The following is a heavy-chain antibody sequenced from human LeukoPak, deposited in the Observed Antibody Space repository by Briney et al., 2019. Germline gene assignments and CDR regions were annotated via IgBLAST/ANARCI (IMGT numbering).Heavy chain of an antibody. CDR3: ARNRGYYDNSGFRPTYFDS. V-gene: IGHV4-61*01. D-gene: IGHD3-22*01. J-gene: IGHJ4*02. CDR1: GGSVSSGSYY. Sequence: SETLSLTCTVSGGSVSSGSYYWNWIRQPPGKGLEWIGYNYYSGSTNYNPSLTSRVAMSVDTSKNQFSLKLRSVSAADTAVYYCARNRGYYDNSGFRPTYFDSWGQGTLVTVSS. CDR2: NYYSGST.